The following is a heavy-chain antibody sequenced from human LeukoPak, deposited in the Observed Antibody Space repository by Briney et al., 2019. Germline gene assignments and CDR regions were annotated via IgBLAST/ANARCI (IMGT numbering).Heavy chain of an antibody. CDR3: ARSIAVAGFDY. CDR2: IYHSGST. Sequence: SETLSLTCAVSGYSISSGYYWGWIRQPPGKGLEWIGTIYHSGSTYYNPSLKSRVTIPVDTSKNQFSLKLTSVTAADTAVYYCARSIAVAGFDYWGQGTLVTVSS. CDR1: GYSISSGYY. J-gene: IGHJ4*02. V-gene: IGHV4-38-2*01. D-gene: IGHD6-19*01.